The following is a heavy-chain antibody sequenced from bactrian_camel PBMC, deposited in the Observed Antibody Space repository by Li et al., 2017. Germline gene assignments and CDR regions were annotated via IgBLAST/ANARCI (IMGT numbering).Heavy chain of an antibody. D-gene: IGHD3*01. Sequence: HVQLVESGGDLVQTGGSLRLTCATSGFTFSNYYMSWVRQLPGGSLEWVASIYKDGSRTYYPDVVKGRFTISRDNAKNTISLQMNSLKPEDMAVYYCATGRSAESGWADFGYWGQGTQVTVS. CDR2: IYKDGSRT. J-gene: IGHJ6*01. V-gene: IGHV3-2*01. CDR3: ATGRSAESGWADFGY. CDR1: GFTFSNYY.